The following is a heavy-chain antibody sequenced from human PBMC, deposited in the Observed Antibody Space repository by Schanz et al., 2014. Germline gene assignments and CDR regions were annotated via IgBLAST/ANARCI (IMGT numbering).Heavy chain of an antibody. CDR1: GFSFTTYA. CDR3: AKVRYSSGWRGDYFDE. D-gene: IGHD6-25*01. V-gene: IGHV3-23*01. CDR2: ISASGGDT. Sequence: EVQLLESGGGLVHPGGSLRLSCASSGFSFTTYAMSWVRQAPGTGLEWLSVISASGGDTYYADSVQGRFTISRDNSKTTLYLQMNSLRAEDTAVYYCAKVRYSSGWRGDYFDEWGQGTLVTVAS. J-gene: IGHJ4*02.